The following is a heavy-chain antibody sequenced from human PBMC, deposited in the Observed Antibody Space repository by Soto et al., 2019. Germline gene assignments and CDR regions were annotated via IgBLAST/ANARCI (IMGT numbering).Heavy chain of an antibody. D-gene: IGHD2-15*01. V-gene: IGHV4-39*01. J-gene: IGHJ4*02. Sequence: QLQLRASGPGVVKPSETLSLTCTVSGGESMNSRSFFWGWIRQPPGKGLEFVGSMYSNGSPHYSSSLKSRVRISLDPSRNQFSLKVDSVTASDTAVYYCGRLIEAATGHSGRDYWSPGTRVTVS. CDR1: GGESMNSRSFF. CDR3: GRLIEAATGHSGRDY. CDR2: MYSNGSP.